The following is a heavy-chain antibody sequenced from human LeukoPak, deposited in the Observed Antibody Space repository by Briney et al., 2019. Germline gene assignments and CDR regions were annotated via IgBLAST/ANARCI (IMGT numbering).Heavy chain of an antibody. CDR3: ARSGSVANWCDP. J-gene: IGHJ5*02. CDR2: ITHSGST. V-gene: IGHV4-34*01. Sequence: PSETLSLTCAVYGGSFSGYYWSWIRQPPGKGLEWIRKITHSGSTNYNPSLKSRVTISVDTSKNQFSLKLSSVTAADAALHCCARSGSVANWCDPGGQGTLATVSS. D-gene: IGHD3-10*01. CDR1: GGSFSGYY.